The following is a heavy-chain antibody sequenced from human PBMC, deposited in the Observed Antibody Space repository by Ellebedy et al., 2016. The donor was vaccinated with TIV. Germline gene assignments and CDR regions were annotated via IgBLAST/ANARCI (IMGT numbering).Heavy chain of an antibody. V-gene: IGHV3-13*01. CDR1: GFTFSTYD. CDR2: IGTAADT. D-gene: IGHD2/OR15-2a*01. Sequence: GESLKISCAASGFTFSTYDMHWVRQTPGKGLEWVSAIGTAADTFYSGSVNVRFTISRGNAKNSLYLHMDSLRAGDTAVYYCARAYCLSTTCSDQNRSADGMDVWGQGTTVIVSS. CDR3: ARAYCLSTTCSDQNRSADGMDV. J-gene: IGHJ6*02.